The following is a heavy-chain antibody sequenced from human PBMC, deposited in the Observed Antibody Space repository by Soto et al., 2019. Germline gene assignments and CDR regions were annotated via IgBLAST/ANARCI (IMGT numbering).Heavy chain of an antibody. CDR2: IYYSGST. J-gene: IGHJ4*02. V-gene: IGHV4-31*03. CDR1: GGSISSGGYY. CDR3: GRSPEATVTAFDY. Sequence: QVQLQESGPGLVKPSQTLSLTCTVSGGSISSGGYYWSWIRQHPGKGLEWIGYIYYSGSTYYNPSLTSRVTISVDTSKNQFSLKLSSVTAADTVVYYCGRSPEATVTAFDYWGQGTLVTVSS. D-gene: IGHD4-17*01.